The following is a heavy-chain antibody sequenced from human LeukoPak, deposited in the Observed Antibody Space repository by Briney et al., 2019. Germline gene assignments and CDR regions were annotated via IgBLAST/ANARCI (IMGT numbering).Heavy chain of an antibody. V-gene: IGHV1-46*01. Sequence: ASVRVSCKASGYTFTRDYIHWVRQGPGQGLEWMGVINLGGGSTVYAQKFQGRVTVTRDTSTSTVYMELNSLRSEDTAVYYCARDSSLFYESSGFHYTHFDYWGQGTLVTVSS. CDR1: GYTFTRDY. D-gene: IGHD3-22*01. CDR2: INLGGGST. J-gene: IGHJ4*02. CDR3: ARDSSLFYESSGFHYTHFDY.